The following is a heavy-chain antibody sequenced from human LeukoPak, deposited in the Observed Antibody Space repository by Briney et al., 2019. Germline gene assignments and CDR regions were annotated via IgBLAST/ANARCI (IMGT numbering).Heavy chain of an antibody. CDR1: GFTFSSYW. V-gene: IGHV3-7*03. Sequence: GGSLRLSCAASGFTFSSYWMSWVRQAPGKGLEWVANIKQDGSEKYYVDSVKGRFTISRDNSKNTLFLQMNSLRVEDTAIYYCARGPEYYYDSSVGWYFDLWGRGTLVSVSS. J-gene: IGHJ2*01. CDR2: IKQDGSEK. CDR3: ARGPEYYYDSSVGWYFDL. D-gene: IGHD3-22*01.